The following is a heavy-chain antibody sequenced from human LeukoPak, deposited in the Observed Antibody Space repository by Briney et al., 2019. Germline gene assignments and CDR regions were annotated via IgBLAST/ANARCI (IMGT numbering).Heavy chain of an antibody. CDR1: GFTFSSYD. J-gene: IGHJ6*02. CDR2: IAPASDT. CDR3: ARESKGSGVDGLDV. Sequence: GGSLRLSCAASGFTFSSYDMHWVRQATGKGLEWVSAIAPASDTYYPGSVKGRFTISRENAKNSLYLQMNTLRAGDTAVYYCARESKGSGVDGLDVWGQGTTVTVSS. D-gene: IGHD3-10*01. V-gene: IGHV3-13*01.